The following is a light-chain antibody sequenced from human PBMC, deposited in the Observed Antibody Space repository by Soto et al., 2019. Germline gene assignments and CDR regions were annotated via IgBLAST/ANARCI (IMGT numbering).Light chain of an antibody. CDR1: QGISSW. Sequence: DIQMTQSPSSVSASVGDRVTITCRASQGISSWLAWYQQKPGEAPKVLIYAASSLRSGVPPRFSGSESGTDFTLTISNLQAVDSATYYCQQANSFPPSFGGGTKVEIK. CDR3: QQANSFPPS. J-gene: IGKJ4*01. CDR2: AAS. V-gene: IGKV1-12*01.